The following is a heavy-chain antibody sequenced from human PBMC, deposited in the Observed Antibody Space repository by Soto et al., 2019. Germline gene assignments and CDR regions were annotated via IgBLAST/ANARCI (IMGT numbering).Heavy chain of an antibody. D-gene: IGHD6-13*01. CDR3: GRAAAGRPAAWY. CDR1: GFTFGDYY. J-gene: IGHJ4*02. Sequence: QVQLVESGGGLVKPGGSLRLSCAASGFTFGDYYMSWIRQAPGKGLDWVSYISSSGSSTYYVDSVRGRFTISRDNAKNSLYLQMDSLGAEDTAVYYCGRAAAGRPAAWYWCQGTLVTVSS. CDR2: ISSSGSST. V-gene: IGHV3-11*01.